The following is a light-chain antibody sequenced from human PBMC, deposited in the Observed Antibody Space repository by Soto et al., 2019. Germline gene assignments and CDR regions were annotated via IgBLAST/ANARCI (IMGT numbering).Light chain of an antibody. V-gene: IGKV3-15*01. CDR1: QSIRSD. CDR3: HQYNNWPPIT. CDR2: GAS. Sequence: EIVMTQSPASLSVSPGERVTLSCRASQSIRSDLAWYQHKPGQAPRLLMYGASTRATVTPARFSGSGSGTEFTLTISSLQSEDFAVYFCHQYNNWPPITFGQGTRLEIK. J-gene: IGKJ5*01.